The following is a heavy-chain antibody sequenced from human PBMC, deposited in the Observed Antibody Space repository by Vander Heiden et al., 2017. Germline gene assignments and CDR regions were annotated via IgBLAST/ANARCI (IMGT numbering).Heavy chain of an antibody. CDR2: ISYDGSNK. CDR3: ARDGRDYASDY. J-gene: IGHJ4*02. CDR1: GFTFSSYA. Sequence: QVQLVESGGVVAQPGRSLRLPCAASGFTFSSYAMHWVRQAPGKGLEWVAVISYDGSNKYYADSVKGRFTISRDNSKNTLYLQMNSLRAEDTAVYYCARDGRDYASDYWGQGTLVTVSS. D-gene: IGHD2-15*01. V-gene: IGHV3-30-3*01.